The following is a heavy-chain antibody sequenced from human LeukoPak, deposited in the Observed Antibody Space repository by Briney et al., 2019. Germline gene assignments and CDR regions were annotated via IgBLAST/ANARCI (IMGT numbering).Heavy chain of an antibody. CDR3: AKEGGNGVRGAFDI. J-gene: IGHJ3*02. V-gene: IGHV3-23*01. CDR2: ISGSGGST. D-gene: IGHD4-17*01. CDR1: GFTFSSYA. Sequence: GGSLRLSCAASGFTFSSYAMNWVRQAPGKGLEWVSVISGSGGSTYYADSVKGRFTMSRDNSKNTLYLQMNSLRAEDTAVYYCAKEGGNGVRGAFDIWGQGTVVTVSS.